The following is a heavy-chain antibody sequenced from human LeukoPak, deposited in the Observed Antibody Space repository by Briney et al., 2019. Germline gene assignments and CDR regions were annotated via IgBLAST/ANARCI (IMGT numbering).Heavy chain of an antibody. V-gene: IGHV3-11*05. CDR2: ISGSSSHT. D-gene: IGHD6-13*01. J-gene: IGHJ4*02. Sequence: GGSLRLSCAASEFTFSDYYMNWIRQAPGKGLEWLSYISGSSSHTNYADSVKGRFTISRDNAKNSLYLQMNSLRAEDSAVYYCARGGGYYFDHWGQGTLVTVSS. CDR1: EFTFSDYY. CDR3: ARGGGYYFDH.